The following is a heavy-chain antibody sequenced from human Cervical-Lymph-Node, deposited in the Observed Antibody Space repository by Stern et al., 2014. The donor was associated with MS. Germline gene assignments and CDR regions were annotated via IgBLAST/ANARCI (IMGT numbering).Heavy chain of an antibody. V-gene: IGHV1-69*01. CDR3: TREATAHSGTFDF. CDR1: GGSFSSYA. D-gene: IGHD1-14*01. CDR2: IIPMFGAA. J-gene: IGHJ4*02. Sequence: VQLVQSGAGMKKPGSSVKVPCKASGGSFSSYAVNWVRQAPGQAPEWMGGIIPMFGAANYAQKFQGRVTLIADESTSTVYMEMISLTSEDTAVYYCTREATAHSGTFDFWGQGTLVTV.